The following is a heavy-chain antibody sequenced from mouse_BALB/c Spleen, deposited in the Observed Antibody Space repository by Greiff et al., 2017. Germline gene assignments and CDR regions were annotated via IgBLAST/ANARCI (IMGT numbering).Heavy chain of an antibody. Sequence: EVMLVESGGGLVKPGGSLKLSCAASGFTFSSYAMSWVRQTPEKRLEWVASISSGGSTYYPDSVKGRFTISRDNARNILYLQMSSLRSEDTAMYYYAKGRNLDYDDWYFGVWGGGTTVTVSS. J-gene: IGHJ1*01. CDR1: GFTFSSYA. CDR2: ISSGGST. D-gene: IGHD2-4*01. V-gene: IGHV5-6-5*01. CDR3: AKGRNLDYDDWYFGV.